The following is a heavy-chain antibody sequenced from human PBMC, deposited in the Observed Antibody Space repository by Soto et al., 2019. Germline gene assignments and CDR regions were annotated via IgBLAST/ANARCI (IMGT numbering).Heavy chain of an antibody. V-gene: IGHV1-2*02. D-gene: IGHD6-13*01. CDR2: INPNSGGT. CDR1: GYTFTGYY. J-gene: IGHJ6*02. Sequence: ASVKVSCKASGYTFTGYYMHWVRQAPGRGLEWMGWINPNSGGTNYGQKFQGRVTMTRDTSISTAYMELSRLRSDDTAVYYCARAVSWTYYYYYGMDVWGQGTTVTVSS. CDR3: ARAVSWTYYYYYGMDV.